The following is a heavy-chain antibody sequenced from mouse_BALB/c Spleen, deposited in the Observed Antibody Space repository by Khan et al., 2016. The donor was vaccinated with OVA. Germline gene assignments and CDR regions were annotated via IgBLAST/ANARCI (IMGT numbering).Heavy chain of an antibody. CDR3: ARLAYYYNSEGFAY. Sequence: EVELVESGGDLVKPGGSLKLSCAASGFTFSTYGMSWVRQTPDKRLEWVATISSGGSYTYYPDNVKGRFTISRDNAKNTLYLQMSSLKSEDTAMYYGARLAYYYNSEGFAYWGQGTLVTVSA. J-gene: IGHJ3*01. V-gene: IGHV5-6*01. CDR2: ISSGGSYT. CDR1: GFTFSTYG. D-gene: IGHD1-1*01.